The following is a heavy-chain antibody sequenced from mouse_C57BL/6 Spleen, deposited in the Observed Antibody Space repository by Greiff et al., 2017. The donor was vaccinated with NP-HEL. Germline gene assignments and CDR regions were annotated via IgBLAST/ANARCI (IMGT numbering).Heavy chain of an antibody. Sequence: EVQLQQSGPELVKPGASVKIPCKASGYTFTDYNMDWVKQSHGKSLEWIGDINPNNGGTIYNQKFKGKATLTVDKSSSTAYMELRSLTSEDTAVYYCARSRITKYYFDYWGQGTTLTVSS. CDR2: INPNNGGT. V-gene: IGHV1-18*01. CDR3: ARSRITKYYFDY. J-gene: IGHJ2*01. CDR1: GYTFTDYN. D-gene: IGHD1-1*01.